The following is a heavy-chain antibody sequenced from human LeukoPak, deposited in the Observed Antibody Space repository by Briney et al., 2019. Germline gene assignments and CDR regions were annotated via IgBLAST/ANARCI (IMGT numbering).Heavy chain of an antibody. CDR1: GFSFSSAA. J-gene: IGHJ4*02. V-gene: IGHV3-21*01. CDR3: ARGDGPIDY. Sequence: GGSLRLSCAASGFSFSSAAMTWVRQAPGKGLEWVSSISSGTSYIYYADSVKGRFTISRDNAKNSLYLQMNSLRAEDTALYYCARGDGPIDYWGQGTLVTVSS. CDR2: ISSGTSYI.